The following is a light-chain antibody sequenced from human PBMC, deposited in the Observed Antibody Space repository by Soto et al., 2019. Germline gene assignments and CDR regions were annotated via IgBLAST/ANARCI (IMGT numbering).Light chain of an antibody. V-gene: IGLV2-8*01. CDR1: SSDVGAYDH. Sequence: QSALTQPPSASGSPGQSVTIPCTGSSSDVGAYDHVSWYQQHPGKAPKLMIYEVTKRPAGVPDRFSGSKPGNTASLTVSGLQAEDEADYYCSSDAGNYNYVFGTGTKLTVL. J-gene: IGLJ1*01. CDR3: SSDAGNYNYV. CDR2: EVT.